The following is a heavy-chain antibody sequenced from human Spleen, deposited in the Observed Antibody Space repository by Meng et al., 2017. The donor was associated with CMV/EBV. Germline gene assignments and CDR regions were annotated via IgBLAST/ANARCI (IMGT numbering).Heavy chain of an antibody. Sequence: QVQLGQCGAEVKKSGASVKVSCKASGYPFTGYYMHWVRQAPGQGLEWMGGIIPIFGTANYAQKFKGRVTITADESKSTAYMELSSLRSEDTAVYYCARVAAAGTGWGQGTLVTVSS. CDR1: GYPFTGYY. CDR3: ARVAAAGTG. D-gene: IGHD6-13*01. J-gene: IGHJ4*02. V-gene: IGHV1-69*01. CDR2: IIPIFGTA.